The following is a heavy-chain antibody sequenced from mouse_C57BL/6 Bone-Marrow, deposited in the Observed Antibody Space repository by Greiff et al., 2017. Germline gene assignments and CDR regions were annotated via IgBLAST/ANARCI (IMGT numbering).Heavy chain of an antibody. Sequence: EVKVVESGGDLVKPGGSLKLSCAASGFTFSSYGMSWVRQTPDKRLEWVATISRGGSYTYYPDSVKGRFTISRDNAKNTLYLHMSSLKSEDTAMYYCARHSGYYDVWGTGTTVTVSS. CDR1: GFTFSSYG. CDR3: ARHSGYYDV. J-gene: IGHJ1*03. D-gene: IGHD1-3*01. CDR2: ISRGGSYT. V-gene: IGHV5-6*01.